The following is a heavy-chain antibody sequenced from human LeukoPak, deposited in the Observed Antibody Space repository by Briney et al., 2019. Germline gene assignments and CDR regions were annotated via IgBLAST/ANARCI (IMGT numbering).Heavy chain of an antibody. CDR3: ARASYYDFWSGYYGNWFDP. V-gene: IGHV3-48*03. CDR1: GFTFSSYE. Sequence: GGSLRLSCAASGFTFSSYEMNWVRQAPGKGLEWVSYISSSGSTIYYADSVKGRFTISRDNAKNSLYLQMNSLRAEDTAVYYCARASYYDFWSGYYGNWFDPWGQGTLVTVSS. CDR2: ISSSGSTI. D-gene: IGHD3-3*01. J-gene: IGHJ5*02.